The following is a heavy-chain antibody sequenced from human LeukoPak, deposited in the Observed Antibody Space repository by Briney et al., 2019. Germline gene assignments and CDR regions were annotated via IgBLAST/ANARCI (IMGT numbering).Heavy chain of an antibody. Sequence: SETLSLTSTVSGGSISSGDYYWSWIRQPPGKGLEWIGYIYYSGSTYYNLSLKSRVTISVDTSKNQFSLKLSSVTAADTAVYYCARGGDYGDYHWFDPWGQGTLVTVSS. CDR3: ARGGDYGDYHWFDP. CDR2: IYYSGST. J-gene: IGHJ5*02. V-gene: IGHV4-30-4*01. D-gene: IGHD4-17*01. CDR1: GGSISSGDYY.